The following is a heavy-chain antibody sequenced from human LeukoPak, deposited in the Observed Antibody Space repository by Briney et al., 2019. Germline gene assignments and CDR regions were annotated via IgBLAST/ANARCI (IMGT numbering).Heavy chain of an antibody. CDR2: IYYSGST. J-gene: IGHJ4*02. CDR3: ARLRYYDSSGYSYFDY. V-gene: IGHV4-59*01. CDR1: GGSISSYY. D-gene: IGHD3-22*01. Sequence: RSSETLSLTCTVSGGSISSYYWSWIRQPPGKGLEWIGYIYYSGSTNCNPSLKSRVTISVDTSKNQFSLKLSSVNAADTAVYYCARLRYYDSSGYSYFDYWGQGTLVTVSS.